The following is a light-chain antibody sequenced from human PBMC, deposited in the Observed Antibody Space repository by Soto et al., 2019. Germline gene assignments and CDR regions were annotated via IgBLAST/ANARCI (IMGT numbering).Light chain of an antibody. CDR3: QQRSNWPIT. Sequence: EIVLTQSPATLSSFPGESATLSCRATRSVSSYLAWYQQKPGQAPRLLIYDASSRPTDIPARFSGSGSGTDFTLTISSLEPEDFALYYCQQRSNWPITFGQGTRMEL. CDR2: DAS. CDR1: RSVSSY. V-gene: IGKV3-11*01. J-gene: IGKJ5*01.